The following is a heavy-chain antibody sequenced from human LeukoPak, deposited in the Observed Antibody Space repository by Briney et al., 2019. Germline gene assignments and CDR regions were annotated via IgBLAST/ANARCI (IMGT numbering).Heavy chain of an antibody. D-gene: IGHD6-6*01. CDR1: GGTFSSYA. V-gene: IGHV1-69*13. J-gene: IGHJ4*02. Sequence: GASVKVSCKASGGTFSSYAISWVRQAPGQGLEWMGGIIPIFGTANYAQKFQGRVTITADESTSTAYMELSSLRPEDTAVYYCARARYSSSFYPYYFDYWGQGTLVTVSS. CDR2: IIPIFGTA. CDR3: ARARYSSSFYPYYFDY.